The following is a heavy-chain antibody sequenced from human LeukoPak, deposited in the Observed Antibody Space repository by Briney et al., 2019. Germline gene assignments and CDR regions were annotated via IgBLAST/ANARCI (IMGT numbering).Heavy chain of an antibody. CDR1: GGSFSGYY. CDR2: INHSGST. CDR3: ARGRAFRTSWRPGPFDY. V-gene: IGHV4-34*01. D-gene: IGHD6-13*01. J-gene: IGHJ4*02. Sequence: SETLSLTCAVYGGSFSGYYWSWIRQPPGKGLEWIGEINHSGSTNSNPSLKSRVTISVDTSKNQFSLKLSSVTAADTAVYYCARGRAFRTSWRPGPFDYWGQGTLVTVSS.